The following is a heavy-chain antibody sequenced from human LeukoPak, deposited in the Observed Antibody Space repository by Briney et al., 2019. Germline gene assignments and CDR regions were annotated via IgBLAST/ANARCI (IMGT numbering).Heavy chain of an antibody. V-gene: IGHV4-34*01. CDR1: GGSFSGYY. Sequence: SETLSLTCAVYGGSFSGYYWSWIRQPPGKGLEWIGEINHSGSTNYNPSLKSRVTISVDTSKNQFSLKLSSVTAADTAVYYYARGKRITMIVVVITTGLYYFDYWGQGTLVTVSS. CDR2: INHSGST. D-gene: IGHD3-22*01. J-gene: IGHJ4*02. CDR3: ARGKRITMIVVVITTGLYYFDY.